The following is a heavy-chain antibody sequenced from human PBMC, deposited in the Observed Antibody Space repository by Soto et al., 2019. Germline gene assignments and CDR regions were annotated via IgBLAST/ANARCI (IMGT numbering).Heavy chain of an antibody. Sequence: EVQLLESGGGLVQPGGSLRLSCAASGFTFSTFAMSWVRQAPGKGLEWVSGIRGGASNTYYGDSVKGRFTISRDSTKNTLYLQMNSVKAEDTAVYFCARDPNYDLWSGYPHYFHYWGQGTLVTVSS. D-gene: IGHD3-3*01. V-gene: IGHV3-23*01. J-gene: IGHJ4*02. CDR1: GFTFSTFA. CDR3: ARDPNYDLWSGYPHYFHY. CDR2: IRGGASNT.